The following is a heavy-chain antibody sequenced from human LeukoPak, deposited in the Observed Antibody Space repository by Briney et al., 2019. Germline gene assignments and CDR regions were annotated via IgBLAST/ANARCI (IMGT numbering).Heavy chain of an antibody. CDR2: ISISWTYI. CDR1: AFTFSSYS. V-gene: IGHV3-21*01. J-gene: IGHJ3*02. D-gene: IGHD2-2*01. CDR3: ARDSNPASWVTDAFDI. Sequence: GGSLRLTCAASAFTFSSYSMNWVRQAPGNGLERVSSISISWTYIYYADSVKGRFTISRDNARNSLYLQMNSLRAEDTAVYYCARDSNPASWVTDAFDIWGQGTMVTVSS.